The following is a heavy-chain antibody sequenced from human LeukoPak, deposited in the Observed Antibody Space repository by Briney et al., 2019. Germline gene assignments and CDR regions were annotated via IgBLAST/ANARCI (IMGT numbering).Heavy chain of an antibody. J-gene: IGHJ4*02. CDR3: AKDSLRNYDFWSGLDY. CDR1: GFTFSSYA. Sequence: GGSLRLSCAASGFTFSSYAMSWVRQAPGKGLEWVAFIRYDGSNKYYADSVKGRFTISRDNSKNTLYLQMNSLRAEDTAVYYCAKDSLRNYDFWSGLDYWGQGTLVTVSS. CDR2: IRYDGSNK. D-gene: IGHD3-3*01. V-gene: IGHV3-30*02.